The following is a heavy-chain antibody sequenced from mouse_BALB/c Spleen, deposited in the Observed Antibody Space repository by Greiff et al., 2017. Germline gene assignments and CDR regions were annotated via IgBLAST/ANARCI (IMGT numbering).Heavy chain of an antibody. CDR3: AREWYYGSSYAMDY. Sequence: VQLVESGPGLVAPSQSLSITCTVSGFSLTGYGVNWVRQPPGKGLEWLGMIWGDGSTDYNSALNSRLSISKDNSKSQVFLKMNSLQTDDTARYYCAREWYYGSSYAMDYWGQGTSVTVSS. D-gene: IGHD1-1*01. CDR2: IWGDGST. V-gene: IGHV2-6-7*01. J-gene: IGHJ4*01. CDR1: GFSLTGYG.